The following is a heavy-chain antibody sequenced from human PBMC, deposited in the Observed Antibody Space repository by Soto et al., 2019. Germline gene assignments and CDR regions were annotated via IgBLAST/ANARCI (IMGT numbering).Heavy chain of an antibody. J-gene: IGHJ5*02. Sequence: SETLSLTCTVSGGSISSGGYYWSWIRQHPGKGLEWIGYIYYSGSTYYNPSLKSRVTISVDTSKNQFSLKLSSVTAADTAVYYCARDKEIRFFWFDPWGQGTLVTVSS. CDR2: IYYSGST. CDR3: ARDKEIRFFWFDP. V-gene: IGHV4-31*03. CDR1: GGSISSGGYY. D-gene: IGHD3-3*01.